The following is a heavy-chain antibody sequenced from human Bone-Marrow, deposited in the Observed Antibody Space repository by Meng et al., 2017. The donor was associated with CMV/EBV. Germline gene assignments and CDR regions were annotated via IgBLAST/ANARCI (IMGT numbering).Heavy chain of an antibody. Sequence: SETLSLTCAVYGGSFSGYYWSWIRQPPGKGLEWIGEINHSGSTNYNPSLKSRVTISVDTSKNQFSLKLSSVTAADTAVYYCARGSALRGRPRSGPRPNYFDYWGQGTLVTVSS. CDR2: INHSGST. J-gene: IGHJ4*02. CDR1: GGSFSGYY. CDR3: ARGSALRGRPRSGPRPNYFDY. D-gene: IGHD3-16*01. V-gene: IGHV4-34*01.